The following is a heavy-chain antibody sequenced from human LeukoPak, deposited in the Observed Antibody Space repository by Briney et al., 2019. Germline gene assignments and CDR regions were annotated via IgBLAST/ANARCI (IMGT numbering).Heavy chain of an antibody. D-gene: IGHD3-22*01. CDR2: FAGSDTTK. CDR1: GFDFGAYE. Sequence: GGSLRLSCAASGFDFGAYEMNWVRQAPGKGPEWVAYFAGSDTTKYYADSVRGRFTISRDNAKKSLYLQMNSLRAEDTALYYCTTLGYHLDSWGQGTLVTVPS. CDR3: TTLGYHLDS. V-gene: IGHV3-48*03. J-gene: IGHJ4*02.